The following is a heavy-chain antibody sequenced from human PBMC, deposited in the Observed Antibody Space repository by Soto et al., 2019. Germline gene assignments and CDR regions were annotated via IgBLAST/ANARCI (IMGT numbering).Heavy chain of an antibody. CDR2: INHSGST. V-gene: IGHV4-34*01. CDR1: GVSCIVYY. J-gene: IGHJ5*02. Sequence: SWTXSLTCAFYGVSCIVYYCIVIRHPPGRGLECIGEINHSGSTNYNPSLKSRVTISVDTSKNQFSLKLSSVNAADKAVYYCERYSGYRSRRRNWFDTRGPGPLV. D-gene: IGHD6-19*01. CDR3: ERYSGYRSRRRNWFDT.